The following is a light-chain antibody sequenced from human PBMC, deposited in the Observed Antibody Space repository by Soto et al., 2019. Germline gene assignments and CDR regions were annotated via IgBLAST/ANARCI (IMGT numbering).Light chain of an antibody. CDR3: QQYGSSPWT. J-gene: IGKJ1*01. CDR2: GAS. CDR1: QSVSNNY. Sequence: EIVLTQSPGTLSLSPGERATLSCRASQSVSNNYLAWYQQKPGQPPRLLIYGASSRATGIPDRFSGSGSGTDFTLTISRLEPEDFAVYYCQQYGSSPWTFGQGTKVDI. V-gene: IGKV3-20*01.